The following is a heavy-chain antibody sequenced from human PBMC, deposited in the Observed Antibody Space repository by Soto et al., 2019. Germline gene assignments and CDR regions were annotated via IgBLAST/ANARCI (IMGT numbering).Heavy chain of an antibody. D-gene: IGHD6-6*01. CDR2: ISAYNGNT. CDR3: ARESSSSTKPSPYYFDY. J-gene: IGHJ4*02. CDR1: GYTFTSYG. Sequence: QVQLVQSGAEVKKPGASVKVSCKASGYTFTSYGISWVRQAPGQGLEWMGWISAYNGNTNYAEKLQGRVTMTTDTPTSTAYMELRSLRSDDTAVYYCARESSSSTKPSPYYFDYWGQGTLVTVSS. V-gene: IGHV1-18*01.